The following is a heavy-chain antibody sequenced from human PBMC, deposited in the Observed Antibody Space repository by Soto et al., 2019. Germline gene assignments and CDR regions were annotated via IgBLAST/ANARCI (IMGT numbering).Heavy chain of an antibody. J-gene: IGHJ5*02. CDR1: GYTFTNYG. D-gene: IGHD3-10*01. CDR2: ISAYNGNT. V-gene: IGHV1-18*01. CDR3: ARGVGSGSDYNQYNWFDP. Sequence: QVQLVQSGAEVKKPGASVKVSCKASGYTFTNYGISWVRQAPGQGLEWMGWISAYNGNTKYAQKLQGRGTMTTDTTTSTAYMELRSLRSDDTAVYYCARGVGSGSDYNQYNWFDPWGQGTLVTVSS.